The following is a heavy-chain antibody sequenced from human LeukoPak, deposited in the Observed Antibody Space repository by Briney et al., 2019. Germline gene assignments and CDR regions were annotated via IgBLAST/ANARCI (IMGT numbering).Heavy chain of an antibody. CDR2: ISTYSGNT. CDR3: ARDPLYSSSWYVVPDY. Sequence: GASVKVSCKASGYTFTSYGISWVRQAPGQGLEWMGWISTYSGNTNYAQKLQGRVTMTTDTSTSTAYMELRSLRSDDPAVYYCARDPLYSSSWYVVPDYWGQGTLVTVSS. CDR1: GYTFTSYG. D-gene: IGHD6-13*01. V-gene: IGHV1-18*01. J-gene: IGHJ4*02.